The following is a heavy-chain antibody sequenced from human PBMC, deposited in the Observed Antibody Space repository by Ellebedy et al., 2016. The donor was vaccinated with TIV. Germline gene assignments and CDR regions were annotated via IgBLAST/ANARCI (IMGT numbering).Heavy chain of an antibody. CDR3: ASPLFDSTGYYLAFDI. V-gene: IGHV4-4*07. D-gene: IGHD3-22*01. Sequence: MPSETLSLTCTVSGGSISSYYWSWIRQLAGKGLEWIGRIYTSGRTDYNPSLKSRVTMSVDTSKNQFSLKMRSVTAADTAVYYCASPLFDSTGYYLAFDIWGQGTMVTVSS. J-gene: IGHJ3*02. CDR2: IYTSGRT. CDR1: GGSISSYY.